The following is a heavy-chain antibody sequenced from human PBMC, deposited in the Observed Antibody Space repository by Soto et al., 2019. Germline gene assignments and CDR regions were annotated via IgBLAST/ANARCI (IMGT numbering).Heavy chain of an antibody. J-gene: IGHJ6*02. D-gene: IGHD6-13*01. CDR3: ARVGSSSSWYKAPYYYYGMDV. CDR1: GYTFTSYG. V-gene: IGHV1-18*01. Sequence: QVPLVQSGAEVKKPGASVKVSCKASGYTFTSYGISWVRQAPGQGLEWMGWISAYNGNTNYAQKLQGRVTMTTDTSTSTASMELRSLRSDDTAEYYCARVGSSSSWYKAPYYYYGMDVWGQGTTVTVSS. CDR2: ISAYNGNT.